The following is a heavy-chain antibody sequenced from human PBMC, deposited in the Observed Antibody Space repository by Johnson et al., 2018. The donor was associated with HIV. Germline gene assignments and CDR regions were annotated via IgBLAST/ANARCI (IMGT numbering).Heavy chain of an antibody. CDR1: GFTFSSNS. Sequence: VQLVESGGGLVQPGGSLRLSCAASGFTFSSNSMSWVRQAPGKGLEWVSAISGSGDSAYYADSVKDRFTISRDNSKNTLYLQMNSLGAADTAVYYCASRYTVDAFDLWGQGTMVTVSS. D-gene: IGHD1-1*01. CDR3: ASRYTVDAFDL. J-gene: IGHJ3*01. V-gene: IGHV3-23*04. CDR2: ISGSGDSA.